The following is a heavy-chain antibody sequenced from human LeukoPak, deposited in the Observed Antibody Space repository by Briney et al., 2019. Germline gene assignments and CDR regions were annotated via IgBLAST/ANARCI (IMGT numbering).Heavy chain of an antibody. CDR1: GFSLSTNGVG. D-gene: IGHD5/OR15-5a*01. CDR3: AYRPLYPDVFDI. J-gene: IGHJ3*02. CDR2: IYWNGDE. Sequence: ESGPTLVKPTQSLTLTCTFSGFSLSTNGVGVGWIRHPPGKALEWLALIYWNGDERYSPFLKSRLTITKDTSKNQVVLTVTNMDPVDTATYYCAYRPLYPDVFDIWGQGTMVTVSS. V-gene: IGHV2-5*01.